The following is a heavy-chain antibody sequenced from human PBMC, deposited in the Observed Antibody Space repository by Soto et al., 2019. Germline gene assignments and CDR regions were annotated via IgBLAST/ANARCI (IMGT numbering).Heavy chain of an antibody. CDR3: ARTRVVAATPYYYYYYMDV. Sequence: SETLSLTCTVSGGSISSGGYYWSWIRQHPGKGLEWIGYIYYSGSTYYNPSLKSRVTISVDTSKNQFSLKLSSVTAADTAVYYCARTRVVAATPYYYYYYMDVWGKGTTVTVSS. CDR1: GGSISSGGYY. J-gene: IGHJ6*03. D-gene: IGHD2-15*01. CDR2: IYYSGST. V-gene: IGHV4-31*03.